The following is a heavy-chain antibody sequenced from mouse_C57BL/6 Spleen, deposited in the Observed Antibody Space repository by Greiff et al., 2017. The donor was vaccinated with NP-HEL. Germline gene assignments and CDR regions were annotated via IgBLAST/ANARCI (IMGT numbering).Heavy chain of an antibody. CDR2: IYPGSGNT. CDR3: ARGGDGYKDY. V-gene: IGHV1-66*01. Sequence: QVQLKESGPELVKPGASVKISCKASGYSFTSYYIHWVKQRPGQGLEWIGWIYPGSGNTKYNEKFKGKATLTADTSSSTAYMQLSSLTSEDSAVYYCARGGDGYKDYWGQGTTLTVSS. D-gene: IGHD2-3*01. J-gene: IGHJ2*01. CDR1: GYSFTSYY.